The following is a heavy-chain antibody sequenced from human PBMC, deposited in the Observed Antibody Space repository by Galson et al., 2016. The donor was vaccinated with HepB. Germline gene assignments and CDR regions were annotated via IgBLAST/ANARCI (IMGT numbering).Heavy chain of an antibody. J-gene: IGHJ3*02. Sequence: SLRLSCAASGFTLSDYWMNWVRQAPGKGLEWVANINRDGSEKNFVDSVKGRFTISTDNVKNSLYLEMNNLRAEDTAVYFCARDVVIGNPLVAFDIRGQGTMVTVSS. CDR1: GFTLSDYW. V-gene: IGHV3-7*03. D-gene: IGHD2-21*01. CDR2: INRDGSEK. CDR3: ARDVVIGNPLVAFDI.